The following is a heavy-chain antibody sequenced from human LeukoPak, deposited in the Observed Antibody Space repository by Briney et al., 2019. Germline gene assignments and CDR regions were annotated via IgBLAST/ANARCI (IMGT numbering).Heavy chain of an antibody. CDR3: ARYYIGYCATTYCYIGAFDP. D-gene: IGHD2-2*02. CDR1: GGSVSSGNYD. V-gene: IGHV4-61*01. CDR2: IYYGGGT. J-gene: IGHJ5*02. Sequence: SETLSLTCTVYGGSVSSGNYDWSWIRQPPGRGLEWIGYIYYGGGTNYNPSLKSRVTISLDTSKNQFSLKMRSATAADTAVYYCARYYIGYCATTYCYIGAFDPWEQGTLVTVSA.